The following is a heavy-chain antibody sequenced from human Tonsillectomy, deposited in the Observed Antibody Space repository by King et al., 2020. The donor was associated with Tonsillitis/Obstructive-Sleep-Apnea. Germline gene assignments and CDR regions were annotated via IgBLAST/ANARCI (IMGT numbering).Heavy chain of an antibody. CDR1: GYSFTSYW. CDR3: ARGTYYDFWSGYYDAFDI. D-gene: IGHD3-3*01. CDR2: IYPGDSDT. V-gene: IGHV5-51*01. J-gene: IGHJ3*02. Sequence: VQLVESGAEVKKPGESLKISCKGSGYSFTSYWLGWVRQMPGKGLEWMGIIYPGDSDTRYSPSFQGQVTISADKSISTAYLQWSSLKASDTAMYYCARGTYYDFWSGYYDAFDIWGQGTMVTVSS.